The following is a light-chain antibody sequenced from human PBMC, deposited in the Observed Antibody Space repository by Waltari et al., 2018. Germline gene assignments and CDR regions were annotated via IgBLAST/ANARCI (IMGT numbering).Light chain of an antibody. J-gene: IGLJ2*01. V-gene: IGLV3-21*02. CDR3: QVWDTSGDQAV. Sequence: SFVLTQPPSVSVAPGQTARITCGGSNIGSTSVHWFQQKPGQAPVLVVFDDTERPSGIPGRLSGSKSGNTATLTISRVEVGDEADYYCQVWDTSGDQAVFGAGTKLTVL. CDR2: DDT. CDR1: NIGSTS.